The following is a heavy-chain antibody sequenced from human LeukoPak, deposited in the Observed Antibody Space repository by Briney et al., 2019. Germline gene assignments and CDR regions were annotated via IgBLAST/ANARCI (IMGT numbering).Heavy chain of an antibody. V-gene: IGHV1-18*01. CDR2: INAFNSAT. CDR3: ARQGYSYGLYYFDY. D-gene: IGHD5-18*01. J-gene: IGHJ4*02. Sequence: ASVKVSCKASGYTFTTYGITWVRQAPGQGLEWMGWINAFNSATNYVKQIQGRVTMTTDTSTSTAYMEVRSLTSDDTAVYYCARQGYSYGLYYFDYWGQGTLVTVSS. CDR1: GYTFTTYG.